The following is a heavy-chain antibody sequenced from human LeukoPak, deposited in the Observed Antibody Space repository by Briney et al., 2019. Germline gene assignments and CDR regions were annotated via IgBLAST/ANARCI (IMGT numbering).Heavy chain of an antibody. CDR2: IYYSGST. J-gene: IGHJ3*02. V-gene: IGHV4-59*01. CDR1: GGSISSYY. D-gene: IGHD6-13*01. CDR3: ARLSYSSSWYRVYPDAFDI. Sequence: SETLSLTCTVSGGSISSYYWSWIRQPPGKGLEWIGYIYYSGSTNYNPSLKSRVTISIDTSKNQFSLKLSSVTAADTAVYYCARLSYSSSWYRVYPDAFDIWGQGTMVTVSS.